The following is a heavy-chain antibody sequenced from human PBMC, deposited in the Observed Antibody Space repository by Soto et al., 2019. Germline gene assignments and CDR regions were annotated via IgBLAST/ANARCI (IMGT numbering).Heavy chain of an antibody. V-gene: IGHV3-23*01. D-gene: IGHD1-7*01. CDR3: AKDRNYPRDQFHY. Sequence: GGSLRLSCAASGFTFSTYALSWVRQAPGKGLEWVSAISANGQGIYYADSVRGRFTISRDNSKNTIFLHMDSLRAEDTAVYYCAKDRNYPRDQFHYWGQGALVNV. J-gene: IGHJ4*02. CDR2: ISANGQGI. CDR1: GFTFSTYA.